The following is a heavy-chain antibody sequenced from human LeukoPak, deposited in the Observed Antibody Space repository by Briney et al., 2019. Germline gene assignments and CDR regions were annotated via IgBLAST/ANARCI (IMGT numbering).Heavy chain of an antibody. CDR1: GFTFSSYG. Sequence: GRSLRLSCAASGFTFSSYGMHWVRQAPGKGLEWVAVISYDGSNKYYADSVKGRFTISRDNSKNTLYLQMNSLRAEDTAVYYCARGGIAVAPGAFDIWGQGTMVTVSS. D-gene: IGHD6-19*01. V-gene: IGHV3-30*03. CDR2: ISYDGSNK. J-gene: IGHJ3*02. CDR3: ARGGIAVAPGAFDI.